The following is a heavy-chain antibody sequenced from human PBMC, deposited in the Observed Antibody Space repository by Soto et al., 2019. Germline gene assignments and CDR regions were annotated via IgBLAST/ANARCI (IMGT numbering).Heavy chain of an antibody. CDR1: GGTFSSYA. V-gene: IGHV1-69*06. J-gene: IGHJ6*02. CDR2: IIPIFGTA. Sequence: SVKVSCKASGGTFSSYAISWVRQAPVQGLEWMGGIIPIFGTANYAQKFQGRVTITADKSTSTAYMELSSLRSEDTAVYYCASIAARPSYYYYGMDVWGQGTTVTVSS. D-gene: IGHD6-6*01. CDR3: ASIAARPSYYYYGMDV.